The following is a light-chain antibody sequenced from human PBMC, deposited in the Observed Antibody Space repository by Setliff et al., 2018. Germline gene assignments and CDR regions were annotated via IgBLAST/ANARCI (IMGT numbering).Light chain of an antibody. CDR2: GST. CDR3: QSYDSSLSGYV. J-gene: IGLJ1*01. Sequence: KRITISCTGSSSNIGAGYDVHWYQQLPGTAPKLLIYGSTNRPSGVPDRFSGSKSGTSASLAITGLQAEDEADYYCQSYDSSLSGYVFGTGTKGTV. V-gene: IGLV1-40*01. CDR1: SSNIGAGYD.